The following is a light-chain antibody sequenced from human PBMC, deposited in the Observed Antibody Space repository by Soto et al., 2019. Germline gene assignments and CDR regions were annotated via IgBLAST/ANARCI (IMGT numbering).Light chain of an antibody. V-gene: IGLV2-14*01. J-gene: IGLJ1*01. CDR1: SSDVGDYDY. CDR2: EVR. Sequence: QSVLTQPASVSGSPGQSITISCTGTSSDVGDYDYVSWYHQYPGKAPKLMIYEVRNRPSGVSNRFSGSKSGNTASLTISGLQAGDEADYYCSSYSFSTNYVFGTGTKVTVL. CDR3: SSYSFSTNYV.